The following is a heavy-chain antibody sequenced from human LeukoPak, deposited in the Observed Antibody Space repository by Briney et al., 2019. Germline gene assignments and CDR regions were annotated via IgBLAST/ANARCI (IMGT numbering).Heavy chain of an antibody. V-gene: IGHV3-30-3*01. CDR2: ISYDGSNK. Sequence: GGSLRLSCAASGFTFSSYAMHWVRQAPGKGLEWVAVISYDGSNKYYADSVKGRFTISRDNSKNTLYLQMNSLRAEDTALYYCAKDMGGIRLGELSSPDYWGQGTLVTVSS. D-gene: IGHD3-16*02. CDR1: GFTFSSYA. J-gene: IGHJ4*02. CDR3: AKDMGGIRLGELSSPDY.